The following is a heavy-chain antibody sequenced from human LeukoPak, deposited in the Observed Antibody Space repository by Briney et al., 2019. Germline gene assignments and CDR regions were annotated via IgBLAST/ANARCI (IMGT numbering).Heavy chain of an antibody. V-gene: IGHV1-69*04. J-gene: IGHJ6*02. CDR1: GGTFSSYA. Sequence: GASVKVSCKASGGTFSSYAISWVRQAPGQGLEWMGRIIPILGIANYAQKFQGRVTITADKSTSTAYMELSSLRSEDTAVYYCARDTTAGLYYYYGMDVWGQGTTVTVSS. CDR3: ARDTTAGLYYYYGMDV. D-gene: IGHD6-13*01. CDR2: IIPILGIA.